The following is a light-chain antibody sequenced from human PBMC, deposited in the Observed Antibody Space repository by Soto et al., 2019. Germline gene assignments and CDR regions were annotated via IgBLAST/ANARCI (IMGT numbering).Light chain of an antibody. V-gene: IGKV1-5*01. CDR2: DAS. CDR3: QQYNRYWT. J-gene: IGKJ1*01. Sequence: IKMYQSPSALSATVGDIFTSTFRASQSSTRRLAWYQQRPGKAPKLLIYDASNLESGVPSRFSGSGSGTEFTLTISSLLPDDFATYYCQQYNRYWTFGQGTKVDIK. CDR1: QSSTRR.